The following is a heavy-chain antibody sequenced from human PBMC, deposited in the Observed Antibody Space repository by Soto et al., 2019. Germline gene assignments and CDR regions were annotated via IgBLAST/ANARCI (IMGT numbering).Heavy chain of an antibody. D-gene: IGHD3-3*01. V-gene: IGHV1-18*01. CDR3: ARGLNAGYDFWSGYSPTLYGMDV. Sequence: ASVKVSCKASGYTFTSYGISWVRQAPGQGLEWMGWISAYNGNTNYAQKLQGRVTMTTDTSTSTAYMELRSLRPDDTAVYRCARGLNAGYDFWSGYSPTLYGMDVWGQGTTVTVSS. CDR1: GYTFTSYG. J-gene: IGHJ6*02. CDR2: ISAYNGNT.